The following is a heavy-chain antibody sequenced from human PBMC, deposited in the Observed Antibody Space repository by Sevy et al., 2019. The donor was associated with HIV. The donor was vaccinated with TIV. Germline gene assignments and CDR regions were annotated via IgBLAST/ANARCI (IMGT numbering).Heavy chain of an antibody. Sequence: SETLSLTCTVSGGSITSLYWNWIRQPPGKGLEWIANIYYNGHINYNLHLKSRVTLSLDTSKNQFSLRLSSVTDADTAMYYCAGENAWGRGYSWGQGTLVTVSS. J-gene: IGHJ4*02. CDR1: GGSITSLY. V-gene: IGHV4-59*08. D-gene: IGHD1-26*01. CDR3: AGENAWGRGYS. CDR2: IYYNGHI.